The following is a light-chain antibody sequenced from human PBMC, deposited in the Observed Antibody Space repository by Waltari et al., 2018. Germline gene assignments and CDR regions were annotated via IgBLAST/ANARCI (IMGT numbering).Light chain of an antibody. CDR2: DAS. CDR3: QQYDAVSIT. J-gene: IGKJ5*01. CDR1: QDISNY. Sequence: DIQMTQSPSSLSASVGQRVTISCQASQDISNYLKWYQQKPGQAPKLLIYDASNLETGVPSKFSGSGSGTHFTFTISSLQPEDIATYYCQQYDAVSITFGQGTRLDIK. V-gene: IGKV1-33*01.